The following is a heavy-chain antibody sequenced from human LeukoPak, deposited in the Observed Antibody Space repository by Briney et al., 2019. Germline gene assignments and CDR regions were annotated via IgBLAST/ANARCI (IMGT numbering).Heavy chain of an antibody. D-gene: IGHD2-15*01. Sequence: GGSLRLSCAASGFTFSNYWMSWVRQAPGKGLEWVANINQDGSEKYSVDSVTGRFTISRDNPKNSLYLRMNNLRGEDTAIYYCARDKEYCSGGSCYFGSSFDFWGQGTLVSVSS. CDR2: INQDGSEK. CDR1: GFTFSNYW. J-gene: IGHJ4*02. V-gene: IGHV3-7*01. CDR3: ARDKEYCSGGSCYFGSSFDF.